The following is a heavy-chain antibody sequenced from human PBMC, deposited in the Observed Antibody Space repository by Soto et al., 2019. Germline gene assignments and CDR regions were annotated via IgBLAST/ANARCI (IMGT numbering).Heavy chain of an antibody. CDR1: GFTFTTYA. J-gene: IGHJ6*03. V-gene: IGHV3-30*04. CDR2: IASNGRSE. D-gene: IGHD6-13*01. Sequence: PGGSLRLSCAASGFTFTTYAIHWVRQAPGKGLEWVAVIASNGRSEYYADSVKGRFTISRDNSKNLLFLQMNSLRAEDTALYYCARRGYGSRWPNVYMDVWGKGTTVTVSS. CDR3: ARRGYGSRWPNVYMDV.